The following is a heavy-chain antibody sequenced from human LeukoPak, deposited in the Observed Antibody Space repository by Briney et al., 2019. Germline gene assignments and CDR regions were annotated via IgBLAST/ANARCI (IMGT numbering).Heavy chain of an antibody. CDR3: ARDPDGWELPNFDY. D-gene: IGHD1-26*01. V-gene: IGHV4-39*07. CDR1: GGSISSGGYY. CDR2: VYHSGST. J-gene: IGHJ4*02. Sequence: SETLSLTCTVSGGSISSGGYYWGWIRQPPGKGLEWIGSVYHSGSTYYNPSLKSRVTISVDTSKNQFSLKLSSVTAADTAVYYCARDPDGWELPNFDYWGQGTLVTVSS.